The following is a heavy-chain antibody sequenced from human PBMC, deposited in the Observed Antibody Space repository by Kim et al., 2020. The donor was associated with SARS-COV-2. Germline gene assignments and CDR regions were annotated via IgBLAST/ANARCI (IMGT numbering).Heavy chain of an antibody. J-gene: IGHJ4*02. CDR3: AKVGSADYFDY. V-gene: IGHV3-23*01. Sequence: TYYADSVKGRFTISRDNSKNTLYLQMNSLRAEDTAVYYCAKVGSADYFDYWGQGTLVTVSS. CDR2: T. D-gene: IGHD1-1*01.